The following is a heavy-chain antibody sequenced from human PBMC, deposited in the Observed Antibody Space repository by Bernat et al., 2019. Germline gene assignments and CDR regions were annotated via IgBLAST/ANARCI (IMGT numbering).Heavy chain of an antibody. CDR3: AGEGDIVVVVAAVDV. CDR2: IKQDGSEK. J-gene: IGHJ6*04. D-gene: IGHD2-15*01. V-gene: IGHV3-7*01. CDR1: GFTFSSYW. Sequence: EVQLVESGGGLVQPGGSLRLSCAASGFTFSSYWMSWVRQAPGKGLEWVANIKQDGSEKYYGNSVKGRSTIPRDNARNSLYLQMNSRRAEDTAVYYCAGEGDIVVVVAAVDVWGKGTTVTVSS.